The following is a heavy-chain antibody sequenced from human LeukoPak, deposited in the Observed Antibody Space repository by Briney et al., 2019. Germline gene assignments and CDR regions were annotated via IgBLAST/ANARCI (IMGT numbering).Heavy chain of an antibody. V-gene: IGHV3-9*01. Sequence: PGGSLRLSCAASGFTFDDYAMHWVRQAPGKGLEWVSGISWNSGSIGYADSVKGRFTISRDNAKNSLYLQMNSLRAEDTALYYCARRTGLGYCSSTSCYAGYFDYWGQGTLVTVSS. D-gene: IGHD2-2*01. J-gene: IGHJ4*02. CDR2: ISWNSGSI. CDR3: ARRTGLGYCSSTSCYAGYFDY. CDR1: GFTFDDYA.